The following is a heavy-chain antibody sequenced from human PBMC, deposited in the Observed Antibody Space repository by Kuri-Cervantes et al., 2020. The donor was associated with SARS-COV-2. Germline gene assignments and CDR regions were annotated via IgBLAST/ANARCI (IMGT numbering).Heavy chain of an antibody. Sequence: GESLKISCAASGFTFSSYWMSWVRQAPGKGLEWVANIKQDGSEKYYVDSVKGRFTISRDNAKNSLYLQMNSLRAEDTAVYYCARNPTYGDYPYWYFDLWGRGTLVTVSS. CDR2: IKQDGSEK. D-gene: IGHD4-17*01. V-gene: IGHV3-7*03. CDR3: ARNPTYGDYPYWYFDL. J-gene: IGHJ2*01. CDR1: GFTFSSYW.